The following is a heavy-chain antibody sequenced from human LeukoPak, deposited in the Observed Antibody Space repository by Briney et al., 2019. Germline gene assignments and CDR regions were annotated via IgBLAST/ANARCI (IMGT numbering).Heavy chain of an antibody. V-gene: IGHV3-53*01. D-gene: IGHD4/OR15-4a*01. CDR3: ARRAGAYSHPYDY. J-gene: IGHJ4*02. Sequence: GGSLRLSCTVSGFTVSSNSMSWVRQAAGNGLEWVSFIYSDNTHCSDSVKGRFTISRDNSKNTLYLQMNSLRAEDTAVYYCARRAGAYSHPYDYWGQGTLVTVSS. CDR2: IYSDNT. CDR1: GFTVSSNS.